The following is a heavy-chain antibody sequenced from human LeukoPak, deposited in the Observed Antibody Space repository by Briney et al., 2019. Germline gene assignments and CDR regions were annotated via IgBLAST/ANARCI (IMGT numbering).Heavy chain of an antibody. D-gene: IGHD6-6*01. CDR2: IYYSGST. V-gene: IGHV4-34*01. Sequence: SETLSLTCAVYGGTFSGYYWSWIRQPPGKGLEWIGSIYYSGSTYYNPSLKSRVTISVDTSKNQFSLKLSSVTAADTAVYYCARGEYISLIDPWGQGTLVTVSS. J-gene: IGHJ5*02. CDR3: ARGEYISLIDP. CDR1: GGTFSGYY.